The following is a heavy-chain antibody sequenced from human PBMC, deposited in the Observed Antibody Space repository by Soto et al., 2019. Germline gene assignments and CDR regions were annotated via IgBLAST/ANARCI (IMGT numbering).Heavy chain of an antibody. V-gene: IGHV3-23*01. CDR1: GFTFSSYA. CDR2: ISGSGGST. CDR3: AKDYYDSSGYYTPRADY. Sequence: GGSLRLSCAASGFTFSSYAMSWVRQAPGKGLEWVSAISGSGGSTYYADSVKGRFTISRDNSKNTLYLQMNSLRAEDTAVYYCAKDYYDSSGYYTPRADYWGQGTLVTVSS. D-gene: IGHD3-22*01. J-gene: IGHJ4*02.